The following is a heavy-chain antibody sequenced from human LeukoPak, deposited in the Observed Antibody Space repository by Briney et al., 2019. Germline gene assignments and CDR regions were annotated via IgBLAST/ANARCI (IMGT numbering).Heavy chain of an antibody. CDR3: AKVRITMIVVDY. Sequence: GGSLRVSCAASGFTFNSHAMSWVRQAQGKGLEWVSAISGSGGSTYYADSVKGRFTISRDNSKNTLYLQMDSLRAEDTAVYYCAKVRITMIVVDYWGQGTLVTVSS. V-gene: IGHV3-23*01. D-gene: IGHD3-22*01. J-gene: IGHJ4*02. CDR2: ISGSGGST. CDR1: GFTFNSHA.